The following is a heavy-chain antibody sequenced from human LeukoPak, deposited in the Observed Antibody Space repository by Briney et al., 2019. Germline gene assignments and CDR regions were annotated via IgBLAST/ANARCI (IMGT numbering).Heavy chain of an antibody. J-gene: IGHJ4*02. Sequence: VASVKVSCKASGGTFSSYAIGWVRQAPGQGLEWMGWINLSSGGTNYAQMFQGRVTMTRDTSISTAYMELSRLRSDDTAVYYCARAHYYGSGSYYIGVPDDWGQGTLVTVSS. CDR2: INLSSGGT. CDR3: ARAHYYGSGSYYIGVPDD. D-gene: IGHD3-10*01. V-gene: IGHV1-2*02. CDR1: GGTFSSYA.